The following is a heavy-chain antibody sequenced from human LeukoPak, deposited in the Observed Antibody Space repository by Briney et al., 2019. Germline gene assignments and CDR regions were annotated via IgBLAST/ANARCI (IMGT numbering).Heavy chain of an antibody. V-gene: IGHV3-30*04. J-gene: IGHJ4*02. CDR3: ARDEMATIEY. Sequence: GGSLRLSCAASGFTFSSYAMSWVRQAPGKGLEWVAVISYAGSSKDYADSVKGRFTISRDDSKNTLYLQMNSLRAEDTAVYYCARDEMATIEYWGQGTLVTVSP. D-gene: IGHD5-24*01. CDR1: GFTFSSYA. CDR2: ISYAGSSK.